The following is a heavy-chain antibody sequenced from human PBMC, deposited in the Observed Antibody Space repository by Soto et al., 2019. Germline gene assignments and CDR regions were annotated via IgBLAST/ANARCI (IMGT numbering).Heavy chain of an antibody. CDR3: SRDGDVNTVFGKDY. D-gene: IGHD3-3*01. V-gene: IGHV3-33*01. CDR2: IWHDGGNK. Sequence: QVQLVESGGGVVQPGRSLRLSCAASGFTFSSYGMHWDRQAPGKGLEWVAFIWHDGGNKFYAESVKGRFTISRDNSKNTLYLQMTSLSAEDTAMYYCSRDGDVNTVFGKDYWGQGTLVIVSS. CDR1: GFTFSSYG. J-gene: IGHJ4*02.